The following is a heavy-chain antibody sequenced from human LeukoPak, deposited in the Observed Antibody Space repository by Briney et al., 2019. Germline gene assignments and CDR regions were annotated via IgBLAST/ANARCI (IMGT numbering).Heavy chain of an antibody. D-gene: IGHD2-15*01. Sequence: GGSLRLSCAASGFTFDDYAMHWVRQAPGKGLEWVSGISWNSGSIGYADSVKGRFTISRDNAKNSLYLQMNSLRAEDTAVYYCAREGYCSGDSCYVDYWGQGTLVTVSS. CDR2: ISWNSGSI. CDR1: GFTFDDYA. J-gene: IGHJ4*02. V-gene: IGHV3-9*01. CDR3: AREGYCSGDSCYVDY.